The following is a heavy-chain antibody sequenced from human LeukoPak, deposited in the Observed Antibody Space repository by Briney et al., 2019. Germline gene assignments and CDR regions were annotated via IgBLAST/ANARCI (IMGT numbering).Heavy chain of an antibody. V-gene: IGHV4-59*08. Sequence: SETLSLTCTVSGGFISSLYCSWIRQPPGKGLEWIGYVYYSGTTNYNPSLKSRVTIESDTSKNHFSLRLSSVTAADTAVYDCARGTVDTAIDTWGQGALVTVSS. CDR1: GGFISSLY. CDR2: VYYSGTT. J-gene: IGHJ4*02. D-gene: IGHD3-9*01. CDR3: ARGTVDTAIDT.